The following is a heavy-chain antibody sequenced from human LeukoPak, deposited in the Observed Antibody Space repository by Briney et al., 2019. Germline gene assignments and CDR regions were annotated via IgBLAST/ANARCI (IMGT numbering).Heavy chain of an antibody. Sequence: PGGSLRLSCAASGFTFDDYTMYWVRQGPGKGLEWVSLISGDGDSTYYADSVKGRFTISRDNSKNSLYLQMNSLRTEDTALYYCARSPPNNYWYFDLWGRGTLVTASS. CDR3: ARSPPNNYWYFDL. CDR2: ISGDGDST. V-gene: IGHV3-43*01. CDR1: GFTFDDYT. J-gene: IGHJ2*01.